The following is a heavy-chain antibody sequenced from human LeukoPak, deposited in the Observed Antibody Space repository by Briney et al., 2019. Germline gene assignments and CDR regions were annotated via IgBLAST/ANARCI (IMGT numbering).Heavy chain of an antibody. Sequence: PGGSLRLSCAASGSTFSSYWMHWVRQAPGKGLVWVSRINGDGSITNYADSVKGRFTISRDNAKNTLYLQMNSLRAEDTAVYYCAKGPDSSGYGYYYGMVVWGQGTTVTVSS. CDR3: AKGPDSSGYGYYYGMVV. J-gene: IGHJ6*02. V-gene: IGHV3-74*01. CDR1: GSTFSSYW. D-gene: IGHD3-22*01. CDR2: INGDGSIT.